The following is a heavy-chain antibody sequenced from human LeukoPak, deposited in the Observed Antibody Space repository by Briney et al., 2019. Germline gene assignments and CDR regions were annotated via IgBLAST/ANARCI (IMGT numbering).Heavy chain of an antibody. CDR3: AHRRWEYYGSGSYIWFDP. D-gene: IGHD3-10*01. CDR1: GFSLSPSAGG. V-gene: IGHV2-5*02. J-gene: IGHJ5*02. CDR2: IYWDDHK. Sequence: KVSGPTLVKPTQTLTLPCTFSGFSLSPSAGGVGWIRQPPGKALEWLALIYWDDHKRYSQSLKSRLTITNDISKNQVVLTMTNMDPVDTATYYCAHRRWEYYGSGSYIWFDPWGQGTLVTVSS.